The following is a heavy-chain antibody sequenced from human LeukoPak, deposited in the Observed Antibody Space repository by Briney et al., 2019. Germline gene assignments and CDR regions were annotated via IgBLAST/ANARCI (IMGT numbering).Heavy chain of an antibody. J-gene: IGHJ6*02. CDR1: GFTFSTYW. Sequence: GGSLRLSCAASGFTFSTYWMHWVRQAPGKGLVWVSRISSDGGGANYADSVMGRFTISRDNAKNTLYLQMNSLRVEDTAVYYCATDFKRVVGTTGYALDVWGQGTTVTVS. CDR3: ATDFKRVVGTTGYALDV. D-gene: IGHD1-26*01. V-gene: IGHV3-74*01. CDR2: ISSDGGGA.